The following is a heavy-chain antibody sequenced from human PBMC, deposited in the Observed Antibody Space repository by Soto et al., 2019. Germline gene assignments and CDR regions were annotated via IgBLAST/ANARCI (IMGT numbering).Heavy chain of an antibody. V-gene: IGHV1-8*01. D-gene: IGHD3-9*01. J-gene: IGHJ4*02. Sequence: ASVKVSCKASGYTFTSYDMNWVRQATGQGLEWMGWMNPNSGNTGYPQKFQGRVTMTRNTTISTPYMELSSLRPEDTAVYYCARGHYDSLTGYYLVLEYWGQGTLVTVSS. CDR3: ARGHYDSLTGYYLVLEY. CDR1: GYTFTSYD. CDR2: MNPNSGNT.